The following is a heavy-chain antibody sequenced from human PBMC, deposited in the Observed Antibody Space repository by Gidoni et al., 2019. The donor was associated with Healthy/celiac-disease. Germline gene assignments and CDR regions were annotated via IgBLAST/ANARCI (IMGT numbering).Heavy chain of an antibody. J-gene: IGHJ4*02. CDR1: GFTLDDYT. Sequence: EVQLVESGGVVVQPGGSLRLSCAASGFTLDDYTMHWVRRAPGKGLEWVSLISWDGGSTYYADSVKGRFTISRDNSKNSLYLQMNSLRTEDTALYYCAKDYCSSTSCELFDYWGQGTLVTVSS. V-gene: IGHV3-43*01. CDR3: AKDYCSSTSCELFDY. CDR2: ISWDGGST. D-gene: IGHD2-2*01.